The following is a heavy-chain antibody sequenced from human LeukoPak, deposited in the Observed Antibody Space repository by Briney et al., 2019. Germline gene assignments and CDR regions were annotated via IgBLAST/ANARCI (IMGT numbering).Heavy chain of an antibody. D-gene: IGHD2-15*01. V-gene: IGHV1-2*02. CDR1: GYTFTGYY. Sequence: ASVKVSCKASGYTFTGYYIHWVRQAPGQGPEWMGWINPNSSGTNYAQKFQGRVTMTRDTSISTTYMELSRLRSDDTAVYFCARGLCSGGSCPPFDPWGQGTLVTVSS. J-gene: IGHJ5*02. CDR3: ARGLCSGGSCPPFDP. CDR2: INPNSSGT.